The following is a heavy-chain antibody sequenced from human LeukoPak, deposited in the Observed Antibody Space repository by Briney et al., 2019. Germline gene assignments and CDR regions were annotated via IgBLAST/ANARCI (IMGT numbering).Heavy chain of an antibody. CDR2: IYYSGST. CDR1: GGSISTSY. D-gene: IGHD3-10*01. J-gene: IGHJ4*02. CDR3: ARRANNYGSGYFDY. V-gene: IGHV4-59*08. Sequence: SETLFLTCTVSGGSISTSYWSWIRQPPGKGLEWIGYIYYSGSTNYNPSLKSRVTISVDTSKNQFSLKLNSVTAADTAVYYCARRANNYGSGYFDYWGQGTLVTVSS.